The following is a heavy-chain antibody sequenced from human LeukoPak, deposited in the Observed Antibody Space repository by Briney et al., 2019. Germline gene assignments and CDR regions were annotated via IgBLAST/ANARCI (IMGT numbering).Heavy chain of an antibody. CDR2: IKQDGSEK. J-gene: IGHJ3*02. D-gene: IGHD3-22*01. Sequence: PGGSLRLSCAAPGFTFSSYWMSWVRQAPGKGLEWVANIKQDGSEKYYVDSVKGRFTISRDNAKNSLYLQMNSLRAEDTAVYYCARVDPYYYDSSGKNAFDIWGQGTMVTVSS. V-gene: IGHV3-7*01. CDR1: GFTFSSYW. CDR3: ARVDPYYYDSSGKNAFDI.